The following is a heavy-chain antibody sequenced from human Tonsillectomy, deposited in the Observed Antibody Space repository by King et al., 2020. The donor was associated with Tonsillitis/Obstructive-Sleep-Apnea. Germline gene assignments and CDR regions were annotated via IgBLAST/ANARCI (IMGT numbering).Heavy chain of an antibody. CDR2: VYYSGST. V-gene: IGHV4-39*01. CDR1: GGSISSSSYY. D-gene: IGHD2-2*01. Sequence: QLQESGPGLVKPSETLSLTCTVSGGSISSSSYYWVWIRQPPGKGLGWIGSVYYSGSTYYNPSLKSRVTISVDTSKNQFSLKLSSVTAADTAVYYCARQGYANSYLDYWGQGTLVTVSS. CDR3: ARQGYANSYLDY. J-gene: IGHJ4*02.